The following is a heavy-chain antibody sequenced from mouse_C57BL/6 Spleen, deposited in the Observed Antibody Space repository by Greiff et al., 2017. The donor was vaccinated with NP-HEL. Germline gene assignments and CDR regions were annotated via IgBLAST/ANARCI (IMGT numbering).Heavy chain of an antibody. CDR2: IHPNSGST. CDR1: GYTFTSYW. V-gene: IGHV1-64*01. J-gene: IGHJ4*01. CDR3: ARSRSNYEGAMDY. D-gene: IGHD2-5*01. Sequence: QVQLQQPGAELVKPGASVKLSCKASGYTFTSYWMHWVKQRPGQGLEWIGMIHPNSGSTNYNEKFKSKATLTVDKSSSTAYMQLSSLTSEDSAVYYCARSRSNYEGAMDYWGQGTSVTVSS.